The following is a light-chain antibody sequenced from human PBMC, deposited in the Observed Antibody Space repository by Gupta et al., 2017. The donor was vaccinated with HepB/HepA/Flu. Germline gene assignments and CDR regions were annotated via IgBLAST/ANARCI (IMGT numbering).Light chain of an antibody. CDR2: DVS. Sequence: SALTQPASVSGSPGQSLTISCTGTRSYVGGYNYVSWYHQHPGKSPKLMIYDVSNRPSGVSNRFSGSKSGNTASLTISGLHAEDEADYYCSSYTSSSTPVVFGGGTKLTVL. J-gene: IGLJ2*01. V-gene: IGLV2-14*01. CDR1: RSYVGGYNY. CDR3: SSYTSSSTPVV.